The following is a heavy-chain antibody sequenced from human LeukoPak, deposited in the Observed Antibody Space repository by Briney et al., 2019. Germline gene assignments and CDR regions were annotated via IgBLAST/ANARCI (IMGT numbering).Heavy chain of an antibody. J-gene: IGHJ4*02. CDR2: INPNSGGT. D-gene: IGHD3-10*01. V-gene: IGHV1-2*02. Sequence: ASVKVSYKASGYTFTGYYMHWVRQAPGQGLEWMGWINPNSGGTNYAQKFQGRVTMTRDTSISTAYMELSRLRSDDTAVYYCARDDTMVRGVIVWGQGTLVTVSS. CDR3: ARDDTMVRGVIV. CDR1: GYTFTGYY.